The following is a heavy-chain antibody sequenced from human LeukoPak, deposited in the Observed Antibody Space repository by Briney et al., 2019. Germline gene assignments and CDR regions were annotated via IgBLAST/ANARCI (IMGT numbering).Heavy chain of an antibody. V-gene: IGHV3-23*01. J-gene: IGHJ4*02. CDR1: GFTFSTYA. CDR2: VSNLAGST. CDR3: AKDGLSGYNLDY. Sequence: GGSLRLSCAASGFTFSTYAMAWVRQAPGKGLEWVATVSNLAGSTYHVDSVRGRFPVSRDHSKIILSLQMHGLSREDRAVYYCAKDGLSGYNLDYWGRGTLVTVSS. D-gene: IGHD5-24*01.